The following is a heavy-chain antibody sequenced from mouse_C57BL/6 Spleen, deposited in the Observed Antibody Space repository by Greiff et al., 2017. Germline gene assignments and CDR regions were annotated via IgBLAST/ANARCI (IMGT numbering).Heavy chain of an antibody. Sequence: VQLQQSGAELVRPGASVTLSCKASGYTFTDYEMHWVKQTPVHGLEWIGAIDPETGGTAYNQKFKGKAILTADKSSSTAYMELRSLTSEDSAVYYCTRGCYGSSPAWFAYWGQGTLVTVSA. D-gene: IGHD1-1*01. CDR1: GYTFTDYE. V-gene: IGHV1-15*01. CDR2: IDPETGGT. CDR3: TRGCYGSSPAWFAY. J-gene: IGHJ3*01.